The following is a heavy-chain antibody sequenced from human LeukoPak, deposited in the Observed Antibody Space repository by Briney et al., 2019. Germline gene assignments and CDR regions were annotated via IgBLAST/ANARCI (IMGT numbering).Heavy chain of an antibody. CDR1: PYSISSAYY. CDR3: ARWAKYHGSGSYSS. CDR2: IYHRWNP. D-gene: IGHD3-10*01. Sequence: SKTLSLTCTVSPYSISSAYYWGWIRQPPGKWREWIGSIYHRWNPYYNPSLKSRVTISVDPSKNQFSLTLSSVTAADTAVYYCARWAKYHGSGSYSSCGQRTLVTVSS. J-gene: IGHJ5*02. V-gene: IGHV4-38-2*02.